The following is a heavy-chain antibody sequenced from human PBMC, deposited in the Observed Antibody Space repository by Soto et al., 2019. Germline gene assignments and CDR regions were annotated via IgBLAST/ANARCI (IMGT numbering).Heavy chain of an antibody. J-gene: IGHJ3*02. CDR1: GFTFSSYS. D-gene: IGHD6-13*01. CDR3: ASPFPGEQQHDAFDI. CDR2: ISSSSSYI. V-gene: IGHV3-21*01. Sequence: GGSLRLSCAASGFTFSSYSMNWVRQAPGKGLEWVSSISSSSSYIYYADSVKGRFTISRDNAKNSLYLQMNSLRAEDTAVYYCASPFPGEQQHDAFDIWGQGTMVSVSS.